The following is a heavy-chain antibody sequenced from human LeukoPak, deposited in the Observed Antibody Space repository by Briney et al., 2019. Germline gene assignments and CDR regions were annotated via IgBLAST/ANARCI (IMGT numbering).Heavy chain of an antibody. V-gene: IGHV4-34*01. Sequence: SETLSLTCAVYSGSFSGYYWSWIRQPPGKGLEWIGEINHSGSTNYNPSLKSRVTISVDTSKNQFSLKLSSVTAADTAVYYCARGRRDILTGYYLQFLDYWGQGTLVTVSS. D-gene: IGHD3-9*01. J-gene: IGHJ4*02. CDR2: INHSGST. CDR3: ARGRRDILTGYYLQFLDY. CDR1: SGSFSGYY.